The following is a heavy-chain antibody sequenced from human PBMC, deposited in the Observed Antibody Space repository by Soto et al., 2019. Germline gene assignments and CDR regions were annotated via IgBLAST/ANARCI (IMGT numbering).Heavy chain of an antibody. J-gene: IGHJ4*02. CDR3: ARQGSYYDSKSSGY. D-gene: IGHD3-22*01. CDR2: IYPGDSET. V-gene: IGHV5-51*01. CDR1: GYSFINYW. Sequence: SLKISCRGSGYSFINYWIGWVRQMPGKGLEWMGIIYPGDSETKYSPSFQGQVTISADKSISTAYLQWSRLKASDSATYYCARQGSYYDSKSSGYWGQGTLVTVSS.